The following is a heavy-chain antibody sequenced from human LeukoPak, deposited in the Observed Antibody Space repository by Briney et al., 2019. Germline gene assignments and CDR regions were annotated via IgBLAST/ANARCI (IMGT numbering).Heavy chain of an antibody. CDR2: INPNSGDT. J-gene: IGHJ6*03. CDR3: ARGLQYQLLKALGYYYMDV. CDR1: GYTFTGYY. D-gene: IGHD2-2*01. V-gene: IGHV1-2*02. Sequence: ASVKVSCKSSGYTFTGYYIHWVRQAPGQGLEWMGWINPNSGDTKYAQKFQGRVTVTRDKSISTAYMELSRLTSDDTAVYYCARGLQYQLLKALGYYYMDVWGEGTTVTVSS.